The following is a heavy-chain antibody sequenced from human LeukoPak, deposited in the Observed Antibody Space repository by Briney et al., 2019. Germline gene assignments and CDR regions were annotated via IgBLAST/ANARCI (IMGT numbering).Heavy chain of an antibody. D-gene: IGHD2-15*01. Sequence: GGSLILSCAASGFTFSSYSMNWVRQAPGRGVEWVSYISSSSSTIYYADSVKGRFTISRDNAKNSLYLQMNSLRDEDTAVYYCARVACSGGSCYLVDYWGQGTLVTVSS. V-gene: IGHV3-48*02. CDR3: ARVACSGGSCYLVDY. CDR2: ISSSSSTI. J-gene: IGHJ4*02. CDR1: GFTFSSYS.